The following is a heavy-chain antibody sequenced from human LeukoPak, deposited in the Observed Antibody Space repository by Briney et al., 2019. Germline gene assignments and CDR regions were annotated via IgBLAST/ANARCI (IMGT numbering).Heavy chain of an antibody. Sequence: SETLSLTCTVSGGSISSYYWSWIRQSPGKGLEWIGYIYDEGSTRHNPSLKSRVTMSIDTSKNQFSLKLSSVTAADTAVYYCARATYYYHLDVWGQGTTVTVSS. CDR1: GGSISSYY. J-gene: IGHJ6*01. CDR3: ARATYYYHLDV. V-gene: IGHV4-59*01. CDR2: IYDEGST.